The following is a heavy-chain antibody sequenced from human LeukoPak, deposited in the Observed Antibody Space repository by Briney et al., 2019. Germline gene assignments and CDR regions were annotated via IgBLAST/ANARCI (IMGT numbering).Heavy chain of an antibody. D-gene: IGHD5-24*01. J-gene: IGHJ4*02. Sequence: GGSLRLSCTASEFTFRTYAMNWVRQAPGKGLEWLSGISGSGNGTYYADSVKGRFIISGDNSKNMVYLQMNSLTVEDTATYYCAKRTMSAFDSWGQGTLLIVSS. CDR2: ISGSGNGT. V-gene: IGHV3-23*01. CDR3: AKRTMSAFDS. CDR1: EFTFRTYA.